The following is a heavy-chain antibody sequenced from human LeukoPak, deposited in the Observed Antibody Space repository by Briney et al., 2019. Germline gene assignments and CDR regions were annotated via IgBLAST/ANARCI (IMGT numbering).Heavy chain of an antibody. J-gene: IGHJ4*02. CDR3: ARLMVRGRGDDY. CDR2: INPNSGGT. V-gene: IGHV1-2*02. CDR1: GYTFTGYY. D-gene: IGHD3-10*01. Sequence: ASVTVSCKASGYTFTGYYMHWVRQAPGQGLEWMGWINPNSGGTNYAQKFQGRVTMTRDTSISTAYMELSRLRSDDTAVYYCARLMVRGRGDDYWGQGTLVTVSS.